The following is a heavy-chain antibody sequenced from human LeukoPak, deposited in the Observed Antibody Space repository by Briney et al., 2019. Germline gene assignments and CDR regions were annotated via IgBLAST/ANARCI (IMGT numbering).Heavy chain of an antibody. Sequence: PSQTLSLTCSVSGGSISSANYCWSWIRQPPAKGLEWIGYICYGGNTYYSPSLKSRVTISVDTSKNQFSLNLTPVTAADTAVYYCARALYWFDPWGQGTLVTVSS. CDR2: ICYGGNT. J-gene: IGHJ5*02. CDR1: GGSISSANYC. CDR3: ARALYWFDP. V-gene: IGHV4-30-4*01.